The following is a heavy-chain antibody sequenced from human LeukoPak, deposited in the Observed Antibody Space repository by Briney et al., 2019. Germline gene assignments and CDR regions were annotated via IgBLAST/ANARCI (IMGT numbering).Heavy chain of an antibody. J-gene: IGHJ2*01. CDR1: GYSFTSYW. CDR3: ARHDTGYNPLNYWYFDL. V-gene: IGHV5-51*01. D-gene: IGHD1-1*01. Sequence: GESLKISCKGSGYSFTSYWIGWVRQMPGKGLEWMGIIYPGDSDTRYSPSFQGQVTISADKSISTAYLQWSSLKASDTAMYYCARHDTGYNPLNYWYFDLWGRGTLVTVSS. CDR2: IYPGDSDT.